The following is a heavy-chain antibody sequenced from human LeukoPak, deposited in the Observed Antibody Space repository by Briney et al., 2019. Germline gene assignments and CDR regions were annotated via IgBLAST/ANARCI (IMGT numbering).Heavy chain of an antibody. V-gene: IGHV1-2*02. Sequence: ASVKVSCKASGYTFTGYYMHWVRQAPGQGLEWMGWINPNSGGTNCAQKFQGRVTMTRDTSISTAYMELSRLRSDDTAVYYCARDLGSIAARPIPQRTHWFDPWGQGTLVTVSS. J-gene: IGHJ5*02. CDR3: ARDLGSIAARPIPQRTHWFDP. D-gene: IGHD6-6*01. CDR2: INPNSGGT. CDR1: GYTFTGYY.